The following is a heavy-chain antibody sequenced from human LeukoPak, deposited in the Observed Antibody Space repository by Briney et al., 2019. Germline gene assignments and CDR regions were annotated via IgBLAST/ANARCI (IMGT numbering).Heavy chain of an antibody. CDR3: ARDLGIAAAGY. Sequence: SETLSLTCTVSGGSISSSSYYWGWIRQPPGKGLEWIGSIYYSGSTYYNPSLKSRVTISVDTSKNQFSLKPSSVTAADTAVYYCARDLGIAAAGYWGQGTLVTVSS. CDR1: GGSISSSSYY. V-gene: IGHV4-39*07. D-gene: IGHD6-13*01. CDR2: IYYSGST. J-gene: IGHJ4*02.